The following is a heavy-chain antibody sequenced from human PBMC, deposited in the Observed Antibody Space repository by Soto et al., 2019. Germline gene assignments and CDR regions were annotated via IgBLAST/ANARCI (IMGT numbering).Heavy chain of an antibody. CDR3: ARVVYFDRSAYGL. CDR1: EFSFSGYN. D-gene: IGHD3-22*01. J-gene: IGHJ3*01. CDR2: ISGDSNYI. V-gene: IGHV3-21*01. Sequence: GGSLRLSCAASEFSFSGYNMNWVRQAPGKGLEWVSSISGDSNYIYYADSVQGRFTISRDNAKNSVYLQMNSLRAEDTAVYCCARVVYFDRSAYGLWGQGTMVTVSS.